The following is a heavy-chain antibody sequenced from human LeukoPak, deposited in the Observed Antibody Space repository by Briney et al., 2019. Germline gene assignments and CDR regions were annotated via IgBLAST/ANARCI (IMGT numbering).Heavy chain of an antibody. CDR2: ISYNGGNK. J-gene: IGHJ4*02. V-gene: IGHV3-30*03. CDR1: GFTFSSFG. D-gene: IGHD6-19*01. CDR3: ASGQWLGADY. Sequence: GGSLRLSCAASGFTFSSFGIHWVRQAPGKGLEWVAVISYNGGNKYYADSVKGRFTISRDNSKNTVFLQMNSLRAEDTAVYYCASGQWLGADYWGQGTLVTVSS.